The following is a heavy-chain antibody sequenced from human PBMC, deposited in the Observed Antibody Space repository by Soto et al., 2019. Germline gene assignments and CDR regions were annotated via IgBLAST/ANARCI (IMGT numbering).Heavy chain of an antibody. CDR2: ISFNGDRK. Sequence: PGGSLRLSCADSGLNFGNYAMHWVRQAPGKGLEWAALISFNGDRKYYAASVKGRFTISRDNSRRTLYLQMDSLRAEDTAVFYCTSDYGGNLDRDYYYYGLDVWGQGTTVTVSS. V-gene: IGHV3-30-3*01. D-gene: IGHD4-17*01. CDR3: TSDYGGNLDRDYYYYGLDV. J-gene: IGHJ6*02. CDR1: GLNFGNYA.